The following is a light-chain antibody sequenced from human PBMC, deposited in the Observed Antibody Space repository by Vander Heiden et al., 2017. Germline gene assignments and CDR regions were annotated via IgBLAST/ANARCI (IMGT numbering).Light chain of an antibody. V-gene: IGKV3-20*01. CDR1: QSVSSNY. Sequence: DIVLTQSPGTLSLSPGERATLSCRASQSVSSNYLAWYQQKPGQAPRPLIYGASSRAIGIPDRFGGSGSGTDFTLTISRLEPEDSAVYYCQQYGSSPWLTFGGGTKVEV. CDR3: QQYGSSPWLT. CDR2: GAS. J-gene: IGKJ4*01.